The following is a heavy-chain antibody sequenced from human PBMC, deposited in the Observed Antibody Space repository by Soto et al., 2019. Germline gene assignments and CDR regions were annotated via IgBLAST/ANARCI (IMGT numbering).Heavy chain of an antibody. CDR3: ARDIAAYPSVMDV. D-gene: IGHD6-13*01. CDR1: GFIFSTYS. Sequence: PGGSLRLSCAASGFIFSTYSMNWVRQAPGKGLEWVSSISSSGSYIYYADSVKGRFAISRDNAKNSLYLQMNSLRAEDTAVYYCARDIAAYPSVMDVWAQGTTVPVSS. V-gene: IGHV3-21*01. J-gene: IGHJ6*02. CDR2: ISSSGSYI.